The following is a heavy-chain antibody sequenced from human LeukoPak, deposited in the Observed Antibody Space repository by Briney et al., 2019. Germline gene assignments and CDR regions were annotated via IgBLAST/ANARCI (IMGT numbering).Heavy chain of an antibody. CDR1: GYTFTGYY. CDR3: ARGSSGLKNWFDY. V-gene: IGHV1-2*02. Sequence: GASVKVSCKASGYTFTGYYMHWVRQAPGQGLEWMGWINPNSGGTNYAQKFQGRVTMTRDTSISTAYMELSRLRSDDTAVYYCARGSSGLKNWFDYWGQGTLVTVSS. CDR2: INPNSGGT. J-gene: IGHJ4*02. D-gene: IGHD6-19*01.